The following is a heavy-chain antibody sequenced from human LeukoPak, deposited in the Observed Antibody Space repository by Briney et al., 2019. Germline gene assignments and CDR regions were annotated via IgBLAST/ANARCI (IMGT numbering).Heavy chain of an antibody. CDR3: ATTPYYYDSSGDVRDY. CDR1: GYTLTELS. D-gene: IGHD3-22*01. Sequence: ASVKVSCKVSGYTLTELSMHWVRQAPGKGLEWMGGFDPEDGETIYAQKFQGRVTMTEDTSTDTAYMELSSLRSEDTAVYCCATTPYYYDSSGDVRDYWGQGTLVTVSS. V-gene: IGHV1-24*01. J-gene: IGHJ4*02. CDR2: FDPEDGET.